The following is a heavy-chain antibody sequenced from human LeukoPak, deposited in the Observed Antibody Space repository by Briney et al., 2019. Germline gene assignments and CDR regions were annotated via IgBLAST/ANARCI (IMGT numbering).Heavy chain of an antibody. CDR3: ARWPYSSSYYFDY. D-gene: IGHD6-6*01. CDR1: GFTFSDHY. V-gene: IGHV3-72*01. J-gene: IGHJ4*02. Sequence: PGGSLRLSCAASGFTFSDHYMDWVRQAPGKGLEWVGRTRNKANSYTTEYAASVKGRFTTSRDDSKNSLYLQMNSQRAEDTAVYYCARWPYSSSYYFDYWGQGTLVTVSS. CDR2: TRNKANSYTT.